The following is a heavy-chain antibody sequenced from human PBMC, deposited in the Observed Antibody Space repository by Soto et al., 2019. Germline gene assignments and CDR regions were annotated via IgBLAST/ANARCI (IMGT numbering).Heavy chain of an antibody. V-gene: IGHV3-23*01. J-gene: IGHJ4*02. CDR1: GFPFSSYA. D-gene: IGHD3-9*01. Sequence: GGSLGLSCAASGFPFSSYAMAWVRQAPGKGLEWVSSLNTVGGTYYADSVKGRFTISRDNSKNTLYLQMNSLRVEDTAIYYCTKRDTLTGHRYYFDSWGQGTLVTVSS. CDR2: LNTVGGT. CDR3: TKRDTLTGHRYYFDS.